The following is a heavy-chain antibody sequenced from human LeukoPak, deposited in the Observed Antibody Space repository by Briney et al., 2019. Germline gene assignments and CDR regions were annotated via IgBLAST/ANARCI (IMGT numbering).Heavy chain of an antibody. CDR1: GFTFSSYS. CDR3: ARYSGSYVDY. D-gene: IGHD1-26*01. CDR2: ISSSSSTI. Sequence: PGGSLRLSCAASGFTFSSYSMNWVRQAPGKGLEWVSYISSSSSTIYYADSVKGRFTISRDNAKNSLYLQMNSLRAEDTAVYYCARYSGSYVDYWGQGTLVTVSS. J-gene: IGHJ4*02. V-gene: IGHV3-48*01.